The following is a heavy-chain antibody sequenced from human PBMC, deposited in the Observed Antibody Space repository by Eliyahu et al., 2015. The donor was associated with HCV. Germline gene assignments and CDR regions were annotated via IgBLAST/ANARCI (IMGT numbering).Heavy chain of an antibody. J-gene: IGHJ1*01. CDR1: GFTFSSFS. D-gene: IGHD6-13*01. Sequence: QVQLVESGGGVVQPGRSLXLSCTASGFTFSSFSMHWVRRTPGKGLEWVTSIFSDGSQQLYTDSVKGRFISSRDNSRNTLYLQINSLRREDTAVYYCARGIGTLGSWGQYFHYWGPGTLVTVSS. CDR2: IFSDGSQQ. CDR3: ARGIGTLGSWGQYFHY. V-gene: IGHV3-30-3*01.